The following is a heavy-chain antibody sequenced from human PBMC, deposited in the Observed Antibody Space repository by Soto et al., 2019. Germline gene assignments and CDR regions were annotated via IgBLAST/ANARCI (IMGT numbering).Heavy chain of an antibody. CDR3: ARSGSYPIDY. V-gene: IGHV4-38-2*01. D-gene: IGHD1-26*01. CDR2: LYHSGST. CDR1: GYSISSGYY. Sequence: SETLSLTCAVSGYSISSGYYWGWIRQPPGKGLEWVVSLYHSGSTYYNPSLKSRVTISIDTSKNQFSLTLSSVTAADTAVYYCARSGSYPIDYWGQGTLVTVSS. J-gene: IGHJ4*02.